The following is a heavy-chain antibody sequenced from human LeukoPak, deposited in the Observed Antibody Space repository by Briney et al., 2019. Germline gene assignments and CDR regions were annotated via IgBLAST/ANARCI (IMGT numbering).Heavy chain of an antibody. D-gene: IGHD1-7*01. Sequence: PGGSLRLSCAASGFTFSSSAMSWVRQAPGKGLEWVSAISGSGGSTYYADSVKGRFTISRDNSKNTLYLQMNSLRAEDTAVYYCAKESGSYTTELSYFDYWGQGTLVTVSS. V-gene: IGHV3-23*01. J-gene: IGHJ4*02. CDR2: ISGSGGST. CDR1: GFTFSSSA. CDR3: AKESGSYTTELSYFDY.